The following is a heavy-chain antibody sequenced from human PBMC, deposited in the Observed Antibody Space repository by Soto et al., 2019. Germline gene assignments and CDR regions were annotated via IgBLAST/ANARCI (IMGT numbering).Heavy chain of an antibody. CDR3: ARASAAVVSVAGMDV. Sequence: GVSLRLSCAASGFTFTGYSMNWVRQAPGKGLEWVSSISSSGTYIYYADSVKGRFTISRDNAKNSLYLQMNSLRAEDTAVYYCARASAAVVSVAGMDVWCQGTTVTVSS. J-gene: IGHJ6*02. CDR1: GFTFTGYS. D-gene: IGHD6-13*01. V-gene: IGHV3-21*01. CDR2: ISSSGTYI.